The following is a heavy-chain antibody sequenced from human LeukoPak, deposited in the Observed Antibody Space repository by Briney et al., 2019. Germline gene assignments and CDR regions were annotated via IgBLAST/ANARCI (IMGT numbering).Heavy chain of an antibody. CDR1: GGTFNSYA. D-gene: IGHD3-3*01. CDR2: IIPIFGTA. V-gene: IGHV1-69*05. CDR3: ARGTTIFGVVTAPYYYYMDV. Sequence: SVKVSCKASGGTFNSYAISWVRQALGQGLEWMGGIIPIFGTANYAQKFQGRVTITTDESTSTAYMELSSLRSEDTAVYYCARGTTIFGVVTAPYYYYMDVWGKGTTVTVSS. J-gene: IGHJ6*03.